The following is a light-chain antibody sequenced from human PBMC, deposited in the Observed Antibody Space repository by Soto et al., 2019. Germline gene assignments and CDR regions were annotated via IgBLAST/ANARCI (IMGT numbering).Light chain of an antibody. Sequence: EIVITQSPATLSVSPGERATLSCRASQSVSSNLAWYQQKPGQAPRLLIYGASTRATGIPARFSGSGSGTELALTISSLQSEDFAVYYCQQYNNWQITFGQGTRLEIK. V-gene: IGKV3D-15*01. CDR1: QSVSSN. J-gene: IGKJ5*01. CDR2: GAS. CDR3: QQYNNWQIT.